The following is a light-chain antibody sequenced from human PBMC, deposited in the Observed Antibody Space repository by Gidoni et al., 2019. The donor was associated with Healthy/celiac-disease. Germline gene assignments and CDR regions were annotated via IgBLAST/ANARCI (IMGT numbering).Light chain of an antibody. Sequence: DIQMTQSPSTLSASVGDRVTITCRASQSISSWLAWYQQKPGKAPKLLIYKASSLESGVPSRFSGSGSGTEFTLTISSLQPDDFATYYCQQYNSYSQWTFXPXTKVEIK. CDR3: QQYNSYSQWT. J-gene: IGKJ1*01. CDR1: QSISSW. CDR2: KAS. V-gene: IGKV1-5*03.